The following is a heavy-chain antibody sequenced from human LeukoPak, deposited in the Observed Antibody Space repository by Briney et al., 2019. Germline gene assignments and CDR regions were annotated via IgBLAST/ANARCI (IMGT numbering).Heavy chain of an antibody. J-gene: IGHJ4*02. CDR1: GFTFSSYA. Sequence: GESLKISCAASGFTFSSYAMSWVRQAPGEGLEWASAISGSGGSTYYADSVKGRFTISRDNSKNTLYLQMNSLRAEDTAVYYCAKDRDIVATHRLDYWGQGTLVTVSS. V-gene: IGHV3-23*01. CDR3: AKDRDIVATHRLDY. D-gene: IGHD5-12*01. CDR2: ISGSGGST.